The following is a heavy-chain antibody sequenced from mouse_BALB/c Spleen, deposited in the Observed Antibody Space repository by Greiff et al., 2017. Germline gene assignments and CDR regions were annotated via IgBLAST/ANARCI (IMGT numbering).Heavy chain of an antibody. Sequence: QVQLKESGPGLVAPSQSLSITCTVSGFSLTSYDISWIRQPPGKGLEWLGVIWTGGGTNYNSAFMSRLSISKDNSKSQVFLKMNSLQTDDTAIYYCVRDWDPWFAYWGQGTLVTVSA. CDR1: GFSLTSYD. V-gene: IGHV2-9-2*01. CDR2: IWTGGGT. CDR3: VRDWDPWFAY. J-gene: IGHJ3*01. D-gene: IGHD4-1*01.